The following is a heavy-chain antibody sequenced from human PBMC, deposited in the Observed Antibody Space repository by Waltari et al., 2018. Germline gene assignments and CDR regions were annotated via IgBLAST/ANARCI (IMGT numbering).Heavy chain of an antibody. V-gene: IGHV1-69-2*01. CDR3: ATLAARTRGDMDV. Sequence: EVQLVQSGAAVKKPGATVKISCKVSGYTFTDYYMQWVQQAHGKGLEWMGLVDPENGETIDAAKFHGRVTITANKSTDTAYMELSSLRSEDTAVYYCATLAARTRGDMDVWGKGTTVTVSS. J-gene: IGHJ6*03. D-gene: IGHD6-6*01. CDR1: GYTFTDYY. CDR2: VDPENGET.